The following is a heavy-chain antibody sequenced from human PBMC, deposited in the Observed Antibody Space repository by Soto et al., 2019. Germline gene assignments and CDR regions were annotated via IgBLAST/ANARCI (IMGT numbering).Heavy chain of an antibody. J-gene: IGHJ4*02. Sequence: SETLSLTCTVPGGSTSSGGYYWSWIRQPPGKGLEWMGYIYYSGSTYYNPSLTSRVTISLDTSKSQFSLTLSSVTAADTAVYYCARASGDSSGYSFDYWGQGTLVTVSS. CDR2: IYYSGST. D-gene: IGHD3-22*01. V-gene: IGHV4-30-4*01. CDR1: GGSTSSGGYY. CDR3: ARASGDSSGYSFDY.